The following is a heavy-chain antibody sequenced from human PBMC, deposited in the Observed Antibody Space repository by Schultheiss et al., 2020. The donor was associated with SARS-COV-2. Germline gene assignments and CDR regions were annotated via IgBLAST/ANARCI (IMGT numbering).Heavy chain of an antibody. CDR3: AREHRRGLKQQLSWFDP. D-gene: IGHD6-13*01. V-gene: IGHV1-2*04. CDR1: GYTFTGYY. J-gene: IGHJ5*02. CDR2: INPNSGGT. Sequence: ASVKVSCKASGYTFTGYYMHWVRQAPGQGLEWMGWINPNSGGTNYAQKFQGWVTMTRDTSISTAYMELSRLRSDDTAVYYCAREHRRGLKQQLSWFDPWGQGTLVTVSS.